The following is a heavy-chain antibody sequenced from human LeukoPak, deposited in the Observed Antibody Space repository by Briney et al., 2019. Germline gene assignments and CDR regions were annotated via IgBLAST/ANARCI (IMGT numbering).Heavy chain of an antibody. V-gene: IGHV3-53*01. CDR1: GFSVSRNY. J-gene: IGHJ6*02. Sequence: GGSLRLSCAASGFSVSRNYMNWVRQAPGKGLEWVSVIYSGGSTYFADSVKGRFTITRDNSKNTVFLQMNSLRAEDTAVYYCARGLAVAGQYYYYYGMDVWGQGTTVTVSS. CDR3: ARGLAVAGQYYYYYGMDV. D-gene: IGHD6-19*01. CDR2: IYSGGST.